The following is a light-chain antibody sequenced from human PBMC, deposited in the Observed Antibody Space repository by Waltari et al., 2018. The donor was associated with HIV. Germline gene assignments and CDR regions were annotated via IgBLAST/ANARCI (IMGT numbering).Light chain of an antibody. Sequence: EIVLTQSPGTLSLTPGDRATLSCRASQHVGSRRLAWYQRKLGQAPRLLIYDASPRATGIPDRFSGSGSGTDFTLTINRLEPEDFAVYFCQQYGDTPLTFGGGTKVEIK. CDR1: QHVGSRR. CDR2: DAS. V-gene: IGKV3-20*01. J-gene: IGKJ4*01. CDR3: QQYGDTPLT.